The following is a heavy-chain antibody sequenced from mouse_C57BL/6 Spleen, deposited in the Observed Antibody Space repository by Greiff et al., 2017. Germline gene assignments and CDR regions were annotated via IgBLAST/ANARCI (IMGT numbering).Heavy chain of an antibody. V-gene: IGHV5-4*01. D-gene: IGHD2-2*01. CDR1: GFTFSSYA. CDR3: ARDPSTMVTTRYFDV. CDR2: ISDGGSYT. Sequence: EVKLMESGGGLVKPGGSLKLSCAASGFTFSSYAMSWVRQTPEKRLEWVATISDGGSYTYYPDNVKGRFTISRDNAKNNLYLQMSHLKSEDTAMYYCARDPSTMVTTRYFDVWGTGTTVTVSS. J-gene: IGHJ1*03.